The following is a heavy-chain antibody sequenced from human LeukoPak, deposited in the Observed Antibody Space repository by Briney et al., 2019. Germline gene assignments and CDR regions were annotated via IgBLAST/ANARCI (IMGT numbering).Heavy chain of an antibody. D-gene: IGHD1-26*01. CDR3: ARDPYSGTYGDTYYYYMDV. J-gene: IGHJ6*03. V-gene: IGHV3-30*04. CDR2: IPYDGSNK. CDR1: GFTFSSYA. Sequence: GGSLRLSCAASGFTFSSYAMHWVRQAPGKGLEWVALIPYDGSNKYYADSVKGRFTISRDNARNSLYLQMNSLRAEDTAVYYCARDPYSGTYGDTYYYYMDVWGKGTTVTISS.